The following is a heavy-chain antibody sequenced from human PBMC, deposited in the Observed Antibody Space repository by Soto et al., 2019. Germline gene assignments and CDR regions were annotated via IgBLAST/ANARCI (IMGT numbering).Heavy chain of an antibody. Sequence: GESLKVSCQVSGYIFTNYFLGWVRQVPGKGLEWVGLIYPGDSDTRYNPSFQGQVTMSADKSSSTAYLQWSSLKASDTAMYYCARHLSDYDILGHSKHRSEYYYYMDVWGKGTTVTVS. CDR1: GYIFTNYF. CDR3: ARHLSDYDILGHSKHRSEYYYYMDV. J-gene: IGHJ6*03. CDR2: IYPGDSDT. D-gene: IGHD3-9*01. V-gene: IGHV5-51*01.